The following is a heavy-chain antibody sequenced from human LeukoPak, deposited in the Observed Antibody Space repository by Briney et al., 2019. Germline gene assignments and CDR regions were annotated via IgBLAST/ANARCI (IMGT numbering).Heavy chain of an antibody. CDR3: ARHTLPVGAKYGSFFDY. V-gene: IGHV3-23*01. CDR1: GFTFSSYA. CDR2: LSGSGGST. J-gene: IGHJ4*02. Sequence: GGSLRLSCAASGFTFSSYAMSWVRQAPGKGLEWVSALSGSGGSTYYADSVKGRFTISRDNSKNTLYLQMNSLRAEDTAVYYCARHTLPVGAKYGSFFDYWGQGTLVTVSS. D-gene: IGHD1-26*01.